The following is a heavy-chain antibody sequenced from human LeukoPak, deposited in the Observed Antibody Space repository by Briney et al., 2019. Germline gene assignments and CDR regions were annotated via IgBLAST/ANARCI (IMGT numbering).Heavy chain of an antibody. J-gene: IGHJ6*03. CDR1: GYTFTSYA. V-gene: IGHV1-8*03. D-gene: IGHD3-3*01. CDR2: MNPNSGNT. CDR3: ARSATNYDFWSGSYYYYMDV. Sequence: ASVKVSCKASGYTFTSYAINWVRQATGQGLEWMGWMNPNSGNTGYAQKFQGRVTITRNTSISTAYMELSSLRSEDTAVYYCARSATNYDFWSGSYYYYMDVWGKGTTVTVSS.